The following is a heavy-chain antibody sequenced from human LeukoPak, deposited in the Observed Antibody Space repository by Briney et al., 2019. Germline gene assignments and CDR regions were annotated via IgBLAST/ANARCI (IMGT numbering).Heavy chain of an antibody. CDR1: GVSISGNC. D-gene: IGHD3-22*01. CDR3: ARVPLYYYDSSGYWPPHRDYFDY. V-gene: IGHV4-59*08. Sequence: SETLSLTCTVSGVSISGNCWSWIRQPPGKGLEWIGYIFYTGSTNYNPSLQSRVTLLLDTSKNQFSLRLNSVSAADTAVYYCARVPLYYYDSSGYWPPHRDYFDYGGQGPRVTVSS. J-gene: IGHJ4*02. CDR2: IFYTGST.